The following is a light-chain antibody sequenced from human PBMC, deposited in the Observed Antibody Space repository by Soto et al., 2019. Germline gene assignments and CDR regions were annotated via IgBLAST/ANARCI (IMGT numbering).Light chain of an antibody. CDR3: PQSQHWPPMT. CDR1: QSVSGN. Sequence: EIVLPQSPATLSVSPGERVTLSCRASQSVSGNLAWYQQKPGQAPRLLIYGASTRVTGVPVRFSGSGSGTEFTLTISSLQSEDFTLCRSPQSQHWPPMTFCGGTK. V-gene: IGKV3-15*01. J-gene: IGKJ4*02. CDR2: GAS.